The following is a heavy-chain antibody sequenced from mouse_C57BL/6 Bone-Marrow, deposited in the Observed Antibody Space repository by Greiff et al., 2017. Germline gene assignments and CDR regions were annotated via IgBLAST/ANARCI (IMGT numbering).Heavy chain of an antibody. CDR3: VRDWDYGNYGDYYAMDY. J-gene: IGHJ4*01. CDR1: GFTFNTYA. Sequence: LMESGGGLVQPKGSLKLSCAASGFTFNTYAMHWVRQAPGKGLEWVARIRSKSSNYATYYADSVKERFTISRDDSQSMLYLQMNNLKTEDTAMYYCVRDWDYGNYGDYYAMDYWGQGTSVTVSS. D-gene: IGHD2-1*01. CDR2: IRSKSSNYAT. V-gene: IGHV10-3*01.